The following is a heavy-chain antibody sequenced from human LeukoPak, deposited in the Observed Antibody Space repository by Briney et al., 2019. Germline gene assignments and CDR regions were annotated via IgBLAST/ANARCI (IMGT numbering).Heavy chain of an antibody. CDR3: ARDFSNTSGFKVVIDY. CDR1: GFTFTRYG. Sequence: ASVTVSCKASGFTFTRYGISWVRQAPGQGLEWMGWISAYNGDTKYVQKFLGRVTMTTDTSTSTAYMELRSLTADDTAVYYCARDFSNTSGFKVVIDYWGQGTLVTVSS. CDR2: ISAYNGDT. D-gene: IGHD3-22*01. J-gene: IGHJ4*02. V-gene: IGHV1-18*01.